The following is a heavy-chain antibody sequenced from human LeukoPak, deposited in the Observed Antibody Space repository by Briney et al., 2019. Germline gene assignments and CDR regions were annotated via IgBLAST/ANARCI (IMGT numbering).Heavy chain of an antibody. CDR3: ARGRSGYGGNSGVANFDC. V-gene: IGHV4-38-2*01. D-gene: IGHD4-23*01. CDR2: IFHTGAT. Sequence: SETLSLTCAVSGDFISNGYYWGWIRQPPGKGLEWIGGIFHTGATYYNPSLKSRITMSVDASKNQFSLGVRSMTAADTAFYYCARGRSGYGGNSGVANFDCWGQGTLVTVSS. CDR1: GDFISNGYY. J-gene: IGHJ4*02.